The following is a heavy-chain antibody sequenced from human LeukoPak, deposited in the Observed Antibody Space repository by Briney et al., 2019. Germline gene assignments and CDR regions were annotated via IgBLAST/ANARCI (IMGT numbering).Heavy chain of an antibody. CDR3: ARGPLEYCSGGTCYSGRNWFDP. V-gene: IGHV1-2*02. Sequence: RASVKVSCKASGYILTDCYMHWVRQAPGQGLEWMGWINPNSGDTNYAQKFQGRVTMTRDTSISTVYMELRRLRYDDTAAYYCARGPLEYCSGGTCYSGRNWFDPWGQGTLVTVSS. D-gene: IGHD2-15*01. CDR1: GYILTDCY. J-gene: IGHJ5*02. CDR2: INPNSGDT.